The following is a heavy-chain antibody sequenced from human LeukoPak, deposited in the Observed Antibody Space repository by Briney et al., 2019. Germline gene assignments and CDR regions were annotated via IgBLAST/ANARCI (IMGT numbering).Heavy chain of an antibody. Sequence: PGGSLRLSCAASEFTFSSYSMNWVRQAPGKGLEWVSYITNSGNSKSYADSVKGRFTISRDNTKNSLYLQMNGLRAEDTAVYYCARDRSGVTIFGVALDVWGQGTTVTVSS. CDR3: ARDRSGVTIFGVALDV. D-gene: IGHD3-3*01. CDR1: EFTFSSYS. V-gene: IGHV3-48*01. J-gene: IGHJ6*02. CDR2: ITNSGNSK.